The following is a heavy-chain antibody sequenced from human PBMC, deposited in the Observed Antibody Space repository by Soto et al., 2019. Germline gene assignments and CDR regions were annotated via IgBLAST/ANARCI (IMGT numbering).Heavy chain of an antibody. Sequence: QLVESGGGVVQPGRSLRLSCAASGFTFRNYGIHWVRQAPGKGLEWVALISYDGSNKFYADSVKGRFTISRDNSKNSMYRQIDSLRPDAMVVYYCAKDSWGGGTFYSYGMAVWGQGTTVTVSS. V-gene: IGHV3-30*18. CDR3: AKDSWGGGTFYSYGMAV. D-gene: IGHD3-16*01. CDR1: GFTFRNYG. J-gene: IGHJ6*02. CDR2: ISYDGSNK.